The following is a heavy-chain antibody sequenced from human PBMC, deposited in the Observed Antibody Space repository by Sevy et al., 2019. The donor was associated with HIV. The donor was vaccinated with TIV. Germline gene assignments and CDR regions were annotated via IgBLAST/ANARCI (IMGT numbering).Heavy chain of an antibody. CDR1: GDSISSGSYY. CDR3: ARETRTIWFGELLSSFYYYYMDV. Sequence: SETLSLTCTVSGDSISSGSYYWTWIRQPAGKGLEWIGRIYTSGSTNYNPSLKSRVTISVDTSKNQLSLRLSSVTAADTAVYYCARETRTIWFGELLSSFYYYYMDVWGKGTTVTVSS. V-gene: IGHV4-61*02. D-gene: IGHD3-10*01. J-gene: IGHJ6*03. CDR2: IYTSGST.